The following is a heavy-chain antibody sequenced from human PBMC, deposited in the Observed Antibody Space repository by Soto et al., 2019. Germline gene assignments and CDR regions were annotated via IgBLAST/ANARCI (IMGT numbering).Heavy chain of an antibody. D-gene: IGHD5-12*01. CDR2: IFYSGST. V-gene: IGHV4-59*01. Sequence: TLSLTCTVSGGSISSYYWSWIRQPPGKGLEWIGYIFYSGSTNYNPSLKSRVTTSVDTSKNQFSLKLSSVSAADTAVYYCARGLRPFSWFDPWGQGTLVTVSS. CDR3: ARGLRPFSWFDP. CDR1: GGSISSYY. J-gene: IGHJ5*02.